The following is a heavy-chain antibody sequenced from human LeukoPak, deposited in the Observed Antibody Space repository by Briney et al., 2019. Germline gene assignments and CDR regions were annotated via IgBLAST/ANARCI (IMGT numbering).Heavy chain of an antibody. CDR3: AKEGSESYSATPFEY. Sequence: GGSLRLSCAASGFTFGSYAMSWVRQIPGKGLEWVSALSARGGRTFYADSVNGRFTTSRDNSKNTLYLQMNSLRAEDTAVYYCAKEGSESYSATPFEYWGQGTLVTVSS. D-gene: IGHD3-10*01. CDR2: LSARGGRT. CDR1: GFTFGSYA. V-gene: IGHV3-23*01. J-gene: IGHJ4*02.